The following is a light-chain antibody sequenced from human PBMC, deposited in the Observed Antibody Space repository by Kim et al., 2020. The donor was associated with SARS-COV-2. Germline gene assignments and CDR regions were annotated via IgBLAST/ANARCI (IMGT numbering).Light chain of an antibody. J-gene: IGLJ2*01. CDR2: DNS. Sequence: GQKVTGSGSGTISNIGTKNVSWYRHLPGTAPKLLIYDNSERPSGIPDRFSGSKSGTSATLAITGLQTGDEADYYCVTWDSSLVAVVFGGGTQLTVL. CDR1: ISNIGTKN. V-gene: IGLV1-51*01. CDR3: VTWDSSLVAVV.